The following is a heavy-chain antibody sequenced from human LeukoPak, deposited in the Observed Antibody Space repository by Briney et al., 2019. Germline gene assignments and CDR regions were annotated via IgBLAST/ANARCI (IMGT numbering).Heavy chain of an antibody. Sequence: ETPQTLSLTCTVSGGSISSGGYYWSWIRQHPGKGLEWIGYIYYSGSTYYNPSLKSRVTISVDTSKNQFSLKLSSVTAADTAVYYCAREASGSYYDFWSGYRIFDYWGQGTLVTVSS. V-gene: IGHV4-31*03. D-gene: IGHD3-3*01. J-gene: IGHJ4*02. CDR3: AREASGSYYDFWSGYRIFDY. CDR1: GGSISSGGYY. CDR2: IYYSGST.